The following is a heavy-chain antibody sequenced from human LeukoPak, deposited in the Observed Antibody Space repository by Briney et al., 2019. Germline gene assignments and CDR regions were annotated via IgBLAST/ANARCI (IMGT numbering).Heavy chain of an antibody. V-gene: IGHV4-59*01. CDR1: GGSINDFY. CDR3: ARLRSGSTPPPPHYYYGLDV. J-gene: IGHJ6*02. D-gene: IGHD1-26*01. CDR2: IFYSGSA. Sequence: PSETLSLTCTVSGGSINDFYWTWIRQPPGKGLEWIGYIFYSGSANSNPSLESRVTISVDTSKYQFSLKLSSVTAADTAAYYCARLRSGSTPPPPHYYYGLDVWGQGTTVIVSS.